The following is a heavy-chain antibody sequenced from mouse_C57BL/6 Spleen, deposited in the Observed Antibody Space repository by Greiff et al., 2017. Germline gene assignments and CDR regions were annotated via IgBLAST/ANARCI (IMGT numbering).Heavy chain of an antibody. CDR1: GYTFTSYW. Sequence: VQLQQPGTELVKPGASVKLSCKASGYTFTSYWMHWVKQRPGQGLEWIGNINPSNGGTNYNEKFKSKATLTVDKSSSTAYMQLSSLTSEDSAVYYCARFIYYDSPYFDYWGQGTTLTVSS. CDR3: ARFIYYDSPYFDY. J-gene: IGHJ2*01. CDR2: INPSNGGT. D-gene: IGHD2-4*01. V-gene: IGHV1-53*01.